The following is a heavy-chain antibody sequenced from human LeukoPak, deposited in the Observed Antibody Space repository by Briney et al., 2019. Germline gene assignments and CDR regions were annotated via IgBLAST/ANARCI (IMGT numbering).Heavy chain of an antibody. J-gene: IGHJ4*02. Sequence: SETLSLTCTVSGGSISSNGYYWGWIRQSPGEGLEWIGSIYHSGSTYYNPSLKSRVTISVDTSKNQFSLKLSSVTAADTAVYYCARDILATSIAAPYYWGQGTLVTVSS. D-gene: IGHD6-13*01. CDR2: IYHSGST. CDR1: GGSISSNGYY. CDR3: ARDILATSIAAPYY. V-gene: IGHV4-39*07.